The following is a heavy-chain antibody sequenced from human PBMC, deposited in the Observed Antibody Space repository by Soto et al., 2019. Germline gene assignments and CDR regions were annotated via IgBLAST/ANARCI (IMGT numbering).Heavy chain of an antibody. CDR2: IYYSGST. V-gene: IGHV4-39*01. CDR1: GGSISSSSYY. CDR3: ARAGARGYCISTSCPKPMDV. D-gene: IGHD2-2*01. Sequence: SETLSLTCTVSGGSISSSSYYWGWIRQPPGKGLEWIGSIYYSGSTYYNPSLKSRVTISVDTSKNQFSLKLSSVTAADTAVYYCARAGARGYCISTSCPKPMDVWGQGTTVTVSS. J-gene: IGHJ6*02.